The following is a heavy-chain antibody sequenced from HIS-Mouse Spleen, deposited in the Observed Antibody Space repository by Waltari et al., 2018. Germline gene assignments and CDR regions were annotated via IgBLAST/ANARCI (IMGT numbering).Heavy chain of an antibody. CDR1: GGSISSSSYY. V-gene: IGHV4-39*07. CDR2: IYYSGST. D-gene: IGHD6-13*01. Sequence: QLQLQESGPGLVKPSETLSLTCTVSGGSISSSSYYWGWIQPPGKGLEWIGSIYYSGSTYYNPSLKRLVAISVDTSKNQFSLKLSSVTAADTAVYYCAREIPYSSSWYDWYFDLWGRGTLVTVSS. CDR3: AREIPYSSSWYDWYFDL. J-gene: IGHJ2*01.